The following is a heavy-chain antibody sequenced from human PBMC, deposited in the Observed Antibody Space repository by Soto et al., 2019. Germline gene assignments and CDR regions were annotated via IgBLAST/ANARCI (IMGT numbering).Heavy chain of an antibody. D-gene: IGHD1-26*01. J-gene: IGHJ6*02. Sequence: GGSLRLSCAASGFTFSSYSMNWVRQAPGKGLEWVSSISSSSSYIYYADSVKGRFTISRDNAKNSLYLQMNSLRAEDTAVYYRAREGVVGATVYYYYYGMDVWGQGTTVTVSS. V-gene: IGHV3-21*01. CDR3: AREGVVGATVYYYYYGMDV. CDR1: GFTFSSYS. CDR2: ISSSSSYI.